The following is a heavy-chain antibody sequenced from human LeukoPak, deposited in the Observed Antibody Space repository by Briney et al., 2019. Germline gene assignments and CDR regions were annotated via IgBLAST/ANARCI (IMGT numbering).Heavy chain of an antibody. Sequence: ASVTVSFTASGYTFTVYYMHWMRQAPGQGLEWMGWINPNSGDTNYAQKFQGWVTMTRDTSISTAYMELSRLRSDDTAVYYCARARYCSGGSCYGLFDYWGQGTLVTVSS. D-gene: IGHD2-15*01. J-gene: IGHJ4*02. V-gene: IGHV1-2*04. CDR1: GYTFTVYY. CDR3: ARARYCSGGSCYGLFDY. CDR2: INPNSGDT.